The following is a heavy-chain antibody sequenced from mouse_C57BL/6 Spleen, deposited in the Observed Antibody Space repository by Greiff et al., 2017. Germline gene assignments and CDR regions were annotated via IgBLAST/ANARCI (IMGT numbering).Heavy chain of an antibody. Sequence: EVQLQESGAELVRPGASVKLSCTASGFNIKDDYMHWVKQRPEQGLEWIGWIDPENGDTEYASKFQGKATITADTSSNTAYLQLSSLTSEDTAVYYCTTPYFDVWGTGTTVTVSS. J-gene: IGHJ1*03. CDR3: TTPYFDV. CDR2: IDPENGDT. V-gene: IGHV14-4*01. CDR1: GFNIKDDY.